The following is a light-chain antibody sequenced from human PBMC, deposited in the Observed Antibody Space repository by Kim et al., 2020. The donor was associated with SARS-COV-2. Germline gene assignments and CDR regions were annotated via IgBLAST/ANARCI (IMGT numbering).Light chain of an antibody. Sequence: SVRLTCTLDSGHSNYIIAWHQQHPGKGPRYLMKLEGSGISVRGSGVPDRFSGSTSGADRYLTISNLQSEDEADYYCETWDNDTWMFGGGTQLTVL. J-gene: IGLJ3*02. V-gene: IGLV4-60*03. CDR3: ETWDNDTWM. CDR2: LEGSGIS. CDR1: SGHSNYI.